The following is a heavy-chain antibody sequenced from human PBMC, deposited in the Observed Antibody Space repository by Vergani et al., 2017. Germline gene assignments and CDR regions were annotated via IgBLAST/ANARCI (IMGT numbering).Heavy chain of an antibody. CDR3: AKGKGQWLVLGPGNY. CDR1: GFTFSSYA. D-gene: IGHD6-19*01. Sequence: EVHLLESGGGLVQPGGSLRLSCAASGFTFSSYAMSWVRQAPGKGLEWVSAISGSGGSTYYADSVKGRFTISRDNSKNTLYLQMNSLRAEDTAVYYCAKGKGQWLVLGPGNYWGQGTLVTVSS. J-gene: IGHJ4*02. V-gene: IGHV3-23*01. CDR2: ISGSGGST.